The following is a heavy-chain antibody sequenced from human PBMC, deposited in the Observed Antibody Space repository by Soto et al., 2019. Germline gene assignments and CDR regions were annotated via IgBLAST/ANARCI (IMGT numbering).Heavy chain of an antibody. CDR3: FRGGVTSRTFDY. CDR1: GYXTKNYL. D-gene: IGHD3-16*01. J-gene: IGHJ4*02. CDR2: IFPDDSDT. V-gene: IGHV5-51*01. Sequence: EXLKICGKSSGYXTKNYLLGWVRHMPGQGLEWIGIIFPDDSDTRYSPSFQGHVTISVDKSISTAYVQWSSIKASDSAIYYCFRGGVTSRTFDYWGQGTLVTVSS.